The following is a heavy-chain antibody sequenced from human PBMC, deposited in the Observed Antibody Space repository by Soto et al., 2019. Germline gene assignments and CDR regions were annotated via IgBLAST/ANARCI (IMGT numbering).Heavy chain of an antibody. J-gene: IGHJ6*02. CDR2: ISSSGSTI. CDR1: GFTFSDYY. Sequence: GGSRRLTCAASGFTFSDYYMSWIRHAPGKVLEWVSYISSSGSTIYYADSVKGRFTISRDNAKNSLYLQMNSLRAEDTAVYYCARGLSCISTSCHVGPVDVWGQGTTVTVSS. CDR3: ARGLSCISTSCHVGPVDV. D-gene: IGHD2-2*01. V-gene: IGHV3-11*01.